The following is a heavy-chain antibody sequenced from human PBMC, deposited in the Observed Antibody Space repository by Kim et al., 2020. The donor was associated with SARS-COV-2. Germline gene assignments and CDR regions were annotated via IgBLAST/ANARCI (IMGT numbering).Heavy chain of an antibody. J-gene: IGHJ4*02. CDR2: IYYSGST. CDR3: ARATVGSYQFDY. Sequence: SETLSLTCTVSGGSISSYYWSWIRQPPGKGLEWIGYIYYSGSTNFNPSLKSRVTISVDTSKNQFSLKLSSVTAADTAVYYCARATVGSYQFDYWGQGTLVTVSS. CDR1: GGSISSYY. V-gene: IGHV4-59*13. D-gene: IGHD1-26*01.